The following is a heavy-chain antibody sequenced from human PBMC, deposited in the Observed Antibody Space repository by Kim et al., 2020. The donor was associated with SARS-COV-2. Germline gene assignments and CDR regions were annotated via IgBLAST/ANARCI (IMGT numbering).Heavy chain of an antibody. Sequence: GGSLRLSCAASGFTFSNAWMSWVRQAPGKGLEWVGRIKSKTDGGTTDYAAPVKGRFTISRDDSKNTLYLQMNSLKTEDTAVYYCTTAPVGYCSSTSCEGAFDIWGQGTMVTVSS. J-gene: IGHJ3*02. CDR1: GFTFSNAW. V-gene: IGHV3-15*01. CDR3: TTAPVGYCSSTSCEGAFDI. CDR2: IKSKTDGGTT. D-gene: IGHD2-2*01.